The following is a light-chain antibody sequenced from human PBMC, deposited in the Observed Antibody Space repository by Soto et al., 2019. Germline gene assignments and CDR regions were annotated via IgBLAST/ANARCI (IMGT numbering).Light chain of an antibody. J-gene: IGLJ1*01. V-gene: IGLV1-51*02. CDR3: GTWDSSLSAGGV. CDR1: SSNIGNNY. Sequence: QSALTQPPSVSAAPGQKVTISCSGSSSNIGNNYVSRYQQLPGTAPKLLIYENNKRPSGIPDRFSGSKSGTSATLGITGLQTGDEADYYCGTWDSSLSAGGVFGTGTKVTVL. CDR2: ENN.